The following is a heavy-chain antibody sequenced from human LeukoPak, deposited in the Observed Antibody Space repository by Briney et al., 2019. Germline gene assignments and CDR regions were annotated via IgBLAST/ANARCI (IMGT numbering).Heavy chain of an antibody. CDR3: ARGRGSYQDF. CDR2: IGTAGDT. J-gene: IGHJ3*01. Sequence: PGGSLRLSCAASGFTFSSYDMHWVRQGTGKGLEWVSAIGTAGDTFYPGSEKGRFTISRENAKNSLYLQMNSLRAGDTAVYYCARGRGSYQDFWGQGTVVTVSS. CDR1: GFTFSSYD. D-gene: IGHD1-26*01. V-gene: IGHV3-13*01.